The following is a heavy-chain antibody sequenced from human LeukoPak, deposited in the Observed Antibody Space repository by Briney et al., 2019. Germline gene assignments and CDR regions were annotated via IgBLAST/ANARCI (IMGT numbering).Heavy chain of an antibody. CDR2: GGYSGDM. J-gene: IGHJ4*02. CDR1: GGSISSYY. V-gene: IGHV4-59*01. D-gene: IGHD3-22*01. Sequence: SETLSLTCTVSGGSISSYYWSWIRQPPGKGLEWIGYGGYSGDMKYNRSLKSRVTISIDTSKNQFSLKLNSVTAADTAVYYCARDLGDSRGADYWGQGTLVTVSS. CDR3: ARDLGDSRGADY.